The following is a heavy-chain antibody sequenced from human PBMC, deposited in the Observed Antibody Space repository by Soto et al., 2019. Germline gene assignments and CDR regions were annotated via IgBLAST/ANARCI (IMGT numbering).Heavy chain of an antibody. Sequence: ETLSLTCTVSGGSISSYYWSWIRQPPGKGLEWIGYIYYSGSTNYNPSLKSRVTISVDTSKNQFSLNLSSVTAADTAVYYCARQGYSGTQRHFDYWGQGTLVTVSS. CDR2: IYYSGST. CDR3: ARQGYSGTQRHFDY. J-gene: IGHJ4*02. V-gene: IGHV4-59*08. CDR1: GGSISSYY. D-gene: IGHD5-12*01.